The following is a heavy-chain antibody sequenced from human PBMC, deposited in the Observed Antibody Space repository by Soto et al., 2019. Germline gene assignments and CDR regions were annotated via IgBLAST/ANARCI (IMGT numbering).Heavy chain of an antibody. D-gene: IGHD6-19*01. Sequence: EVQLVESGGTVVQPGGSLRLSCAASGFAVSNSYMNWVRQAPGKGLEWVSVIYSGGNTFHSDSVKGRFTISRDNSKTTRYLQMNNLRAEDTAVYYCATSVNSGWRFDYWGQGTLVAVSS. CDR3: ATSVNSGWRFDY. CDR1: GFAVSNSY. CDR2: IYSGGNT. J-gene: IGHJ4*02. V-gene: IGHV3-66*01.